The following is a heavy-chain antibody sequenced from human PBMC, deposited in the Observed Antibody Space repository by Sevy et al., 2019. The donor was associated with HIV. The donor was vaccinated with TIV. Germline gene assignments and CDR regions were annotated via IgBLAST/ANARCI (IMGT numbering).Heavy chain of an antibody. J-gene: IGHJ4*02. Sequence: ASVKVSCKASGYTFTSYGISWVRQAPGQGLEWMGWISAYNDNTTYAQKLKGRVTMTTDTSTRTAYMELRSLRSDDTAVYYCARVPSRIAARPKDYFDYWGQGTLVTVSS. V-gene: IGHV1-18*01. CDR2: ISAYNDNT. CDR3: ARVPSRIAARPKDYFDY. CDR1: GYTFTSYG. D-gene: IGHD6-6*01.